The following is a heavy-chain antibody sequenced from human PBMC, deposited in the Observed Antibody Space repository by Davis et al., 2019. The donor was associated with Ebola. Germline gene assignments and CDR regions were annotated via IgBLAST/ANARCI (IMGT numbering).Heavy chain of an antibody. CDR2: ISSSSYYI. V-gene: IGHV3-21*01. CDR1: GFTFSSYA. J-gene: IGHJ3*02. CDR3: ARGGYYDRSGYSHETFDI. D-gene: IGHD3-22*01. Sequence: GGSLRPSCAVSGFTFSSYAMNWVRQAPGKGLEWVSSISSSSYYIYYADSLKGRFTISRDNAKNSLYLQMNNLSAEDTAVYHCARGGYYDRSGYSHETFDIWRQGTMVTVSS.